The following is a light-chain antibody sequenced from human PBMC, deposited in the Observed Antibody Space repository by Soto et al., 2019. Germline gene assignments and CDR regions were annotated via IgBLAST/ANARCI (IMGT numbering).Light chain of an antibody. CDR1: PSISNY. Sequence: DLQMTQSPSSLSASVGDRVTITCRASPSISNYLNWYQHKPGKAPKLLIYAASNLQSGAPSRFSGSGSGTDFTLTISSLQPEDSATYYCQQSYSTPLTFGGGTKVEIK. CDR3: QQSYSTPLT. V-gene: IGKV1-39*01. CDR2: AAS. J-gene: IGKJ4*01.